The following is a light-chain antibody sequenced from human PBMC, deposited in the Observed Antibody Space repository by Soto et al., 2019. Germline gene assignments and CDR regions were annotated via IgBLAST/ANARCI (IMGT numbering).Light chain of an antibody. CDR2: LNSDGSH. Sequence: QAVVTQSPSASASLGASVKLTCTLSSGHISYAIAWHQQQPEKGPRYLMKLNSDGSHSKGDGIPDRFSGSSSGAERYLTISSLKSEDEADYYSQTWGTGIRVFGGETQLTVL. CDR3: QTWGTGIRV. CDR1: SGHISYA. V-gene: IGLV4-69*01. J-gene: IGLJ3*02.